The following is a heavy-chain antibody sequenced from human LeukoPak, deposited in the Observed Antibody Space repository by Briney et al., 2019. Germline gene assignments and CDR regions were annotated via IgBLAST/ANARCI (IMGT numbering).Heavy chain of an antibody. Sequence: SETLSLTCTGSGDSLSRYHWSWIRQPPGKGLEWIGYIYYSGSTNYNPSLKSRVTISVDTSKNQFSLKLSSVTAADTAVYYCACQTNDAFDIWGQGTMVTVSS. CDR1: GDSLSRYH. CDR2: IYYSGST. V-gene: IGHV4-59*08. CDR3: ACQTNDAFDI. J-gene: IGHJ3*02.